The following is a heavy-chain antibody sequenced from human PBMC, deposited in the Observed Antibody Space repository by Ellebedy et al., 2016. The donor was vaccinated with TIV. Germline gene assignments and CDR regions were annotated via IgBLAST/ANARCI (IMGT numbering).Heavy chain of an antibody. Sequence: PGGSLRLSCAASGFDFTDYAMHWVRQAPGKGLEWVAMISYDGRNKFYGGSVEGRFTVSRDRSQNTLFLQMDSLRPEDTAFYYCARDHAGGAVASFYFDYWGQGILVTVSP. CDR1: GFDFTDYA. D-gene: IGHD3-10*01. CDR3: ARDHAGGAVASFYFDY. V-gene: IGHV3-30*01. CDR2: ISYDGRNK. J-gene: IGHJ4*02.